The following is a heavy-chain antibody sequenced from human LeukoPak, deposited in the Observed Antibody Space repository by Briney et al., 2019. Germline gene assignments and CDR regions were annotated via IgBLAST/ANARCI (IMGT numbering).Heavy chain of an antibody. D-gene: IGHD2-2*01. CDR2: IRYDGSNK. CDR1: GFTFSSYG. Sequence: GGSLRLSCAASGFTFSSYGMHWVRQAPGKGLEWVAFIRYDGSNKYYADSVKGRFTISRDNSKNTLYLQMNSLRAEDTAVYYCAKDHISLAGIAQCSSTSCLFDYWGQGTLVTLSS. J-gene: IGHJ4*02. V-gene: IGHV3-30*02. CDR3: AKDHISLAGIAQCSSTSCLFDY.